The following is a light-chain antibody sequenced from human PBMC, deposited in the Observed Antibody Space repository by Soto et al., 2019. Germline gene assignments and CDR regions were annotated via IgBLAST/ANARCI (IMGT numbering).Light chain of an antibody. Sequence: ETVLTQSPGTLSLSPGDRATLSCRASQSVSSNYLAWYQQIPGQAPRLLIYGASNRATGIQDRFSGSGSGTDFTLTISRLEPEEFAVFYCQQYGRSGYTFGQGTKLEIK. J-gene: IGKJ2*01. CDR1: QSVSSNY. CDR3: QQYGRSGYT. V-gene: IGKV3-20*01. CDR2: GAS.